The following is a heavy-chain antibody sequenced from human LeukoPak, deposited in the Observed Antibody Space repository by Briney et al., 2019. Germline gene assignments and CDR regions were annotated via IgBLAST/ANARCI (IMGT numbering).Heavy chain of an antibody. D-gene: IGHD5-18*01. CDR1: GYTFTSYA. J-gene: IGHJ4*02. V-gene: IGHV1-3*01. Sequence: ASVKVSCKASGYTFTSYAMHWVRQAPGQRLEWMGWINAGNGNTKYSQKFQGRVTITRDTSASTAYMELSSLRSEDTAEYYCARADPSSYGFYYFDYWGQGTLVTVSS. CDR2: INAGNGNT. CDR3: ARADPSSYGFYYFDY.